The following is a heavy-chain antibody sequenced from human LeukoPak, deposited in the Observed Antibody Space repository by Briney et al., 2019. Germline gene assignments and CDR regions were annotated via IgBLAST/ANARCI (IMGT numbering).Heavy chain of an antibody. CDR3: AKDANDYSDWFDP. CDR2: MNPNSGNT. D-gene: IGHD4/OR15-4a*01. J-gene: IGHJ5*02. V-gene: IGHV1-8*03. CDR1: GYTFTSYD. Sequence: ASVKVSCKASGYTFTSYDINWVRQATGQGLEWMGWMNPNSGNTGYAQKFQGRVTITRDTSISTAYMELSSLSSEDTAVYYCAKDANDYSDWFDPWGQGTLVTVSS.